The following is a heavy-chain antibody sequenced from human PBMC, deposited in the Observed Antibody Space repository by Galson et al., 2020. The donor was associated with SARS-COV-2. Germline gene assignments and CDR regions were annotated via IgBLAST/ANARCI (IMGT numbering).Heavy chain of an antibody. V-gene: IGHV2-70*17. CDR3: ARTADIAGLDY. D-gene: IGHD5-12*01. CDR2: IDWDDDK. Sequence: SGPTLVKPTQTLTLTCSFSGFSLSTGAMCVNWIRQPPGKALEWLARIDWDDDKFYNTSLKTRLTISKDTSNNQVVLTMTNMDPVDTATYYCARTADIAGLDYWGQGILVTVSS. J-gene: IGHJ4*02. CDR1: GFSLSTGAMC.